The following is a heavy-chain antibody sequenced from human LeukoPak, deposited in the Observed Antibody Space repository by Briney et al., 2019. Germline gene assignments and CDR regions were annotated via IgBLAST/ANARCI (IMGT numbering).Heavy chain of an antibody. V-gene: IGHV4-61*01. D-gene: IGHD3-10*01. J-gene: IGHJ6*02. CDR3: ARSIFSGSYYDYYYYGMDV. CDR1: GGSISSSSYY. CDR2: IYYSGST. Sequence: SETLSLTCTVSGGSISSSSYYWSWIRQPPGKGLEWIGYIYYSGSTNYNPSLKSRVTISVDTSKNQFSLKLSSVTAADTAVYYCARSIFSGSYYDYYYYGMDVWGQGTTVTVSS.